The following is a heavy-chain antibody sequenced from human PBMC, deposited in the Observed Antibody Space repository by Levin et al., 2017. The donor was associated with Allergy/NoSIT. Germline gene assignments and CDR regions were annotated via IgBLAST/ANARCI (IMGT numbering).Heavy chain of an antibody. CDR1: GYTFTNYD. V-gene: IGHV1-8*01. D-gene: IGHD2-2*01. J-gene: IGHJ3*01. CDR3: ARVECDSTSCYGARRYAFDV. Sequence: ASVKVSCKASGYTFTNYDINWVRQATGQGLEWMGWMNPNSGNTGYAQKFQGRVTMTRNTSISTAYMELSSLRSEDTAVYYCARVECDSTSCYGARRYAFDVWGQGTMVTVSS. CDR2: MNPNSGNT.